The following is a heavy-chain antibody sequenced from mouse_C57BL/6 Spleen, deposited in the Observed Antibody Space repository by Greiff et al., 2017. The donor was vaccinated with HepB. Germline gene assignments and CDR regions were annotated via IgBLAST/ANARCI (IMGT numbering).Heavy chain of an antibody. J-gene: IGHJ2*01. D-gene: IGHD1-1*01. CDR1: GYAFSSSW. Sequence: QVHVKQSGPELVKPGASVKISCKASGYAFSSSWMNWVKQRPGTGLEWIGRIYPGDGDTNYNGKFKGKATLTADKSSITAYMQLSSLTSVDSAVYFCARSPGSSYLYYLAYWGQGTTLTVSS. CDR2: IYPGDGDT. CDR3: ARSPGSSYLYYLAY. V-gene: IGHV1-82*01.